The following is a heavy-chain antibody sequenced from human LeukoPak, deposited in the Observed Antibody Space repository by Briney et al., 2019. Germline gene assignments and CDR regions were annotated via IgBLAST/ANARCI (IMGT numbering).Heavy chain of an antibody. J-gene: IGHJ3*02. CDR2: IYDNERA. D-gene: IGHD1-26*01. Sequence: SETLSLTCTLSGVSISPHYWGWVRQPPGKGRKCIGYIYDNERANGNPFLKSRITISEDTTNNLFFLRLTSVTAADTAVYYCESDESGSHNYHNFDIWGQGTMVSVSS. CDR1: GVSISPHY. V-gene: IGHV4-59*11. CDR3: ESDESGSHNYHNFDI.